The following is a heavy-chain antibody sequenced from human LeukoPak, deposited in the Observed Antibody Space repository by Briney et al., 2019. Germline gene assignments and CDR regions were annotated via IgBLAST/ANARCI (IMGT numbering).Heavy chain of an antibody. V-gene: IGHV3-21*01. D-gene: IGHD3-22*01. CDR3: ARDSGDSSGYYDAFDI. Sequence: GGSLRLSFAASGFTSSSYSMNWVRQAPGKGLEWVSSISSRSSYIYYADSVKGRFTIPRDNPKNSLYLKMNSLRAEDTAVYYCARDSGDSSGYYDAFDIWGQGTMVTVSS. J-gene: IGHJ3*02. CDR2: ISSRSSYI. CDR1: GFTSSSYS.